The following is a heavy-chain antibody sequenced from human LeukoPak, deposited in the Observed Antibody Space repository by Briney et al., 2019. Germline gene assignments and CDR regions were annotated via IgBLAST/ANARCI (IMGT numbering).Heavy chain of an antibody. Sequence: ASVKVSCKASGYTFTSYAMHWVRQAPGQRLEWMGWINAGNGNTKYSQKLQGRVTITRDTSASTAYMELSSLRSEDTAVYYCARDGRYCSGGSCYEDAFDIWGQGTMVTVSS. CDR3: ARDGRYCSGGSCYEDAFDI. CDR1: GYTFTSYA. CDR2: INAGNGNT. V-gene: IGHV1-3*01. D-gene: IGHD2-15*01. J-gene: IGHJ3*02.